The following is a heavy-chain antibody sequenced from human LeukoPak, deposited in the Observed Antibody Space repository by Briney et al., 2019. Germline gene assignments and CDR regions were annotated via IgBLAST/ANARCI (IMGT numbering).Heavy chain of an antibody. Sequence: ASVKVSCKASGYTFTSYGISWVRQAPGQGLEWMGWISTYDGNTNYAQKLQGRVSMTTDTSTSTAYMELRSLRSDDTAVYYCARMLYSYGITSDYWGQGTLVTVSS. V-gene: IGHV1-18*01. J-gene: IGHJ4*02. CDR1: GYTFTSYG. D-gene: IGHD5-18*01. CDR2: ISTYDGNT. CDR3: ARMLYSYGITSDY.